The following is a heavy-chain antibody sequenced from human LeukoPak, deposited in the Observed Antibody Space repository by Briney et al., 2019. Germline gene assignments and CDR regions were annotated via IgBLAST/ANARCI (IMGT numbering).Heavy chain of an antibody. Sequence: KSSETLSLTCTVSGGSISTYYWSWIRQPPGKGLEWIGYIYYSGSTSYNPSLKSRVTISVDTSKNQFSLKLSSVTAADTAVYYCAREEALGSGSFDYWGQGTLVTVSS. J-gene: IGHJ4*02. CDR2: IYYSGST. V-gene: IGHV4-59*01. CDR3: AREEALGSGSFDY. CDR1: GGSISTYY. D-gene: IGHD1-26*01.